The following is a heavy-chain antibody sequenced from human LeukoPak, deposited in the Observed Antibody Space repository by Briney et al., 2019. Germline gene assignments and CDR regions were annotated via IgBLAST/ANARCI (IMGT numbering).Heavy chain of an antibody. D-gene: IGHD2-15*01. CDR2: INPSGGST. CDR3: ARDDCSGGSCYYPGY. J-gene: IGHJ4*02. Sequence: GASVKVSCKASGYTFTSYYMHWVRQAPGQGLEWMGIINPSGGSTSYAQKFQGRVTMTRDTSTSTVYMELSSLRSKDTAVYYCARDDCSGGSCYYPGYWGQGTLVTVSS. V-gene: IGHV1-46*01. CDR1: GYTFTSYY.